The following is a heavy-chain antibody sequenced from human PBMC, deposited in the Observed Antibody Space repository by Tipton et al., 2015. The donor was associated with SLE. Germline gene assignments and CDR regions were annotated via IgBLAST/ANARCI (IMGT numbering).Heavy chain of an antibody. J-gene: IGHJ4*02. CDR1: GFTFSTYW. CDR3: ARGKYYFDY. Sequence: SLRLSCAASGFTFSTYWMSWVRQTPGKGLEWVANIKQDGSEKYYVDSLRGRFTISRDNAKNSLFLQMNSLRVEDTAVYYCARGKYYFDYWGQGALVTVSS. D-gene: IGHD2/OR15-2a*01. CDR2: IKQDGSEK. V-gene: IGHV3-7*01.